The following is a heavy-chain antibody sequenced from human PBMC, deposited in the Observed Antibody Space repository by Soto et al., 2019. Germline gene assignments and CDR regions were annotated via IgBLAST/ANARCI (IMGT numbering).Heavy chain of an antibody. J-gene: IGHJ6*03. CDR1: GFTFSNYW. CDR3: ARGDCVGGSCYSLAGSFYYYMDV. D-gene: IGHD2-15*01. CDR2: TNSDGSTS. V-gene: IGHV3-74*01. Sequence: EVQLVESGGALVQPGGSLRLSCAASGFTFSNYWMYWVRQAPGKGLVWVSRTNSDGSTSSYADSVKGRFTISRDNAKTTLYLQMNSLRAEDTAVYYCARGDCVGGSCYSLAGSFYYYMDVWGKGTTVTVFS.